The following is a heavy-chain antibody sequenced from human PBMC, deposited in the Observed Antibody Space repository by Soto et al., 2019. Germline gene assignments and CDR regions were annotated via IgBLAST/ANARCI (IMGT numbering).Heavy chain of an antibody. V-gene: IGHV4-34*02. CDR3: ARGLAYDRPITVAEPFDS. CDR1: GGSFSGYF. D-gene: IGHD6-19*01. CDR2: ISHSGSR. J-gene: IGHJ4*02. Sequence: QVQLQQWGAGLLKASETLSLTCVVSGGSFSGYFWTWIRQSPGRGLEWIGEISHSGSRNYNPAFQSRVIISVDSSKNHVSLKLSSVTAADSATYFCARGLAYDRPITVAEPFDSWGQGTLVTVSS.